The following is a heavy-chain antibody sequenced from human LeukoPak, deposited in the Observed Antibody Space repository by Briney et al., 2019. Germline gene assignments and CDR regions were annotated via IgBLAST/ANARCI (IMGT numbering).Heavy chain of an antibody. CDR1: GFTFSSYG. D-gene: IGHD3-10*01. CDR3: ARGHPMVRGPDY. V-gene: IGHV3-33*01. Sequence: GGSLRLSCAASGFTFSSYGMHWVRQAPGKGLEWVAVIWYDGSNKYYADSVKGRFTISRDNAKNSLYLQMNSLRAEDTAVYYCARGHPMVRGPDYWGQGTLVTVSS. CDR2: IWYDGSNK. J-gene: IGHJ4*02.